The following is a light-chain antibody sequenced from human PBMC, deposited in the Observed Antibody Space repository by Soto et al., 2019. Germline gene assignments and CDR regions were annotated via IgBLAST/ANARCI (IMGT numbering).Light chain of an antibody. CDR1: GSDVGGYDY. Sequence: VLTQPASVSGSPGQSIAISCTGTGSDVGGYDYVSWYQHHPGKAPKVMIYEVTNRPSGVSNRFSGSKSGNTASLTISGLLAEDEADYYCSSYTSSSTYVFGTGTK. J-gene: IGLJ1*01. CDR2: EVT. CDR3: SSYTSSSTYV. V-gene: IGLV2-14*01.